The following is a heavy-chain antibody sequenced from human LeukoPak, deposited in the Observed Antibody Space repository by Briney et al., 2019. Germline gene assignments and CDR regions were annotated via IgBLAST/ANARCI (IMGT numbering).Heavy chain of an antibody. J-gene: IGHJ4*02. D-gene: IGHD2-2*01. CDR1: GGSFRGYY. V-gene: IGHV4-34*01. Sequence: PSDTVSLTCAVYGGSFRGYYWSWIRQPPGKGLEWIGKINHSGGTNYNPSLKSRSTISVEASKNQFSLKLRYVTAADTAVYYCARGTRHCSSTSCYWFAVARHFDYWGQGTQVTVSS. CDR3: ARGTRHCSSTSCYWFAVARHFDY. CDR2: INHSGGT.